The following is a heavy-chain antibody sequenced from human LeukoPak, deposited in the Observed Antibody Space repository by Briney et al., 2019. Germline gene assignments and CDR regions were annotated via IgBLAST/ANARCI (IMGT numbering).Heavy chain of an antibody. Sequence: GGSLRLSCAASGFTFSSYEMNWVRQAPGKGLEWVSYISSSGSTIYYADSVKGRFTISRDNTKNSLYLQMNSLRAEDTAVYYCARDPYYGDYVVWGQGTLVTVSS. J-gene: IGHJ4*02. V-gene: IGHV3-48*03. CDR3: ARDPYYGDYVV. D-gene: IGHD4-17*01. CDR1: GFTFSSYE. CDR2: ISSSGSTI.